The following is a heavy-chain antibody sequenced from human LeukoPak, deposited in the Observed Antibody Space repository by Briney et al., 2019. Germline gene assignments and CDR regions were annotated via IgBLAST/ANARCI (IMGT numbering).Heavy chain of an antibody. CDR3: ARGIVVVPAAILVFSMDV. CDR2: MNPNSGNT. D-gene: IGHD2-2*01. CDR1: GYTFTSYD. Sequence: ASVKVSCKASGYTFTSYDINWVRQATGQGLEWIGWMNPNSGNTGYAQKFQGRVTMTRNTSISTAYMELSSLRSEDTAVYYCARGIVVVPAAILVFSMDVWGQGTTVTVSS. J-gene: IGHJ6*02. V-gene: IGHV1-8*01.